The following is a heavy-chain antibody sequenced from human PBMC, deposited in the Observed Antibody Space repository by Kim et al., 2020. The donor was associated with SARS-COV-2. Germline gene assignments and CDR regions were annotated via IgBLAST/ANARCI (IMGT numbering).Heavy chain of an antibody. D-gene: IGHD7-27*01. Sequence: TTYAQKFQGRVTMTWDTSINTAYMELSRLKSDDTAIYYCARALTGDRVNYWGQGTLVTVSS. J-gene: IGHJ4*02. CDR3: ARALTGDRVNY. CDR2: T. V-gene: IGHV1-2*02.